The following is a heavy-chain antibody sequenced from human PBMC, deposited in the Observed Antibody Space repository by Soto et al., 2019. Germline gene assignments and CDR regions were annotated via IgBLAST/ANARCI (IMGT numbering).Heavy chain of an antibody. V-gene: IGHV1-69*13. J-gene: IGHJ4*02. CDR2: IIPIFGTA. D-gene: IGHD2-15*01. CDR3: ARPPGGVVVAATPLGY. CDR1: GYTFTGYY. Sequence: ASVKVSCKASGYTFTGYYMHWVRQAPGQGLEWMGGIIPIFGTANYAQKFQGRVTITADESTSTAYMELSSLRSEDAAVYYCARPPGGVVVAATPLGYWGQGTLVTVSS.